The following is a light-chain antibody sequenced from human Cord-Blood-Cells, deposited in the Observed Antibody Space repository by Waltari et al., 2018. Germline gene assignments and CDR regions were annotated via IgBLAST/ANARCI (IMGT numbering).Light chain of an antibody. V-gene: IGKV1-39*01. J-gene: IGKJ2*03. Sequence: DIQMTQSPYPLSASVGDRVTITCRASQSISSYLNWYQQKPGKAAKLLIYAASSLQSGVPSRFSGSGSGTDFTLTISSLQPEDFATYYCQQSYSTPYSFGQGTKLEIK. CDR2: AAS. CDR3: QQSYSTPYS. CDR1: QSISSY.